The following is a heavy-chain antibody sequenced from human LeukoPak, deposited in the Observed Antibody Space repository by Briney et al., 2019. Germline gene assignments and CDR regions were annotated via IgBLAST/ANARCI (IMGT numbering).Heavy chain of an antibody. Sequence: GGSLRLSCAASGFTFSSYAMSWVRQAPGKGLEWVSAISGSGGSTYYADSVKGRFTISRDNSKNTLYLQMNSLRAEDTAVYYCAKVGYSSGWYYYYMDVWGKGTTVTVSS. CDR2: ISGSGGST. J-gene: IGHJ6*03. CDR3: AKVGYSSGWYYYYMDV. V-gene: IGHV3-23*01. D-gene: IGHD6-19*01. CDR1: GFTFSSYA.